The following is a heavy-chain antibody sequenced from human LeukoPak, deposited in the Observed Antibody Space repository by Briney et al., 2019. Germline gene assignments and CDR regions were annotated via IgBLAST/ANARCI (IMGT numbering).Heavy chain of an antibody. J-gene: IGHJ4*02. V-gene: IGHV4-59*01. CDR2: ISYSGST. Sequence: SETLSLTCTVSGGSISSYYWSWIRQPPGKGLEWIGYISYSGSTTYNSSLKSRVTISLDTSQNQFSLKPTSVTPADTAVYYCARTAKYYYGSESDYFFDYGSEGTLVTVSS. CDR3: ARTAKYYYGSESDYFFDY. CDR1: GGSISSYY. D-gene: IGHD3-10*01.